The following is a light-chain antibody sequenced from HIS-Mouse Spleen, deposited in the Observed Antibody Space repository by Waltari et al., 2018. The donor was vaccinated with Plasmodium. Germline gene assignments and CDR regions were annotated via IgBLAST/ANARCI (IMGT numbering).Light chain of an antibody. Sequence: QSALTQPPSASGSPRQSVTISCTGTSSDVGGYNYVSWYQQHPGKAPNLMIYEVSKRPAGVPERFSGSKSGNTASLTGSGLQAEDEADYYCSSYAGSNNLVFGGGTKLTVL. J-gene: IGLJ2*01. V-gene: IGLV2-8*01. CDR3: SSYAGSNNLV. CDR2: EVS. CDR1: SSDVGGYNY.